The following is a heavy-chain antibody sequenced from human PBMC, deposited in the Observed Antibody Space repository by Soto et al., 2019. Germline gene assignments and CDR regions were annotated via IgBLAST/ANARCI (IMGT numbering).Heavy chain of an antibody. CDR3: ARDLGQKRTHDAFDI. Sequence: SETLSLTCTVSGGSISSSSYYWGWIRQPPGKGLEWIGSIYYSGSTYYNPSLKRRVTISVDTSKNQFSLKLSSVTAADTAVYYCARDLGQKRTHDAFDIWGQGTMVTVSS. V-gene: IGHV4-39*07. CDR1: GGSISSSSYY. CDR2: IYYSGST. J-gene: IGHJ3*02.